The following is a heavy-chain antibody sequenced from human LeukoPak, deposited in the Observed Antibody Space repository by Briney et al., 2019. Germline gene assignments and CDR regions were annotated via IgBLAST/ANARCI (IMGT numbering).Heavy chain of an antibody. CDR1: GYTFTSYY. Sequence: ASVKVSCKASGYTFTSYYMHWVRQAPGQGLEWMGIINPSGGSTSYAQKFQGRVTMTRDMSTSTVYMELSSLRSEDTAVYYCARGGGIYIVGATRNFDYWGKGTLVTVSS. CDR2: INPSGGST. CDR3: ARGGGIYIVGATRNFDY. J-gene: IGHJ4*02. V-gene: IGHV1-46*01. D-gene: IGHD1-26*01.